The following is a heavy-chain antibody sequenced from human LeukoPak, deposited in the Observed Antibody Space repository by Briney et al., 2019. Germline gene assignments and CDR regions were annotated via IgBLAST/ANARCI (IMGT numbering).Heavy chain of an antibody. CDR1: GFTFSHYC. J-gene: IGHJ4*02. CDR3: AKGHTILAAGTRNDY. D-gene: IGHD6-13*01. V-gene: IGHV3-48*02. Sequence: GGSLRLSCVTSGFTFSHYCMNWVRQAPGKELEWVAYVSSTSATIYYADSVKGRFAISRDNGKNSLFLQMNSLRDEDTAMYYCAKGHTILAAGTRNDYWGQGTLVTVSS. CDR2: VSSTSATI.